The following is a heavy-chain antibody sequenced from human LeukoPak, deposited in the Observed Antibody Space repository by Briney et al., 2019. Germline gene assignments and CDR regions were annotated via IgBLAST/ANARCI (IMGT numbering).Heavy chain of an antibody. Sequence: GGSLRLSCAASGFTFSSYAMSWVRQAPGKGLEWVSAISGSGGSTYYADSVKGRFTISRDNSKNTLYLQMNSLRAEDTAVYYCAKEHSDFWSGYPLSDAFDIWDQGTMVTVSS. D-gene: IGHD3-3*01. CDR1: GFTFSSYA. J-gene: IGHJ3*02. V-gene: IGHV3-23*01. CDR2: ISGSGGST. CDR3: AKEHSDFWSGYPLSDAFDI.